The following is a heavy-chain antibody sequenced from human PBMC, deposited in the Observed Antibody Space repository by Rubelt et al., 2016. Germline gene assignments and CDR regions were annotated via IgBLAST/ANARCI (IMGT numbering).Heavy chain of an antibody. CDR1: GFTFSHYA. CDR3: ARAQAPYYYDSSGYEYGRDG. D-gene: IGHD3-22*01. J-gene: IGHJ6*02. Sequence: VVQPGRSLRLSCAASGFTFSHYAMHWVRQAPGEGLAWVALISYDGGNTNYADSVKGRFTLSRDNSENTLSLQMNGLRGDDTAVYYCARAQAPYYYDSSGYEYGRDGWGQGTTVTVSS. CDR2: ISYDGGNT. V-gene: IGHV3-30*04.